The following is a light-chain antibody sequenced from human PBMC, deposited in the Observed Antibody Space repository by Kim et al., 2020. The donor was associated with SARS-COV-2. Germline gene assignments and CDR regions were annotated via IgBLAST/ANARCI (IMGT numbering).Light chain of an antibody. Sequence: PNTIACTGTNSDGGSYNLVAGYQQFPGRAPKLKIYEGNKRPSGVSNRFSGSKSSNTASLTISGLQAEDEADYYCCSYAGTTTYWVFGGGTQLTVL. CDR3: CSYAGTTTYWV. CDR1: NSDGGSYNL. J-gene: IGLJ3*02. CDR2: EGN. V-gene: IGLV2-23*01.